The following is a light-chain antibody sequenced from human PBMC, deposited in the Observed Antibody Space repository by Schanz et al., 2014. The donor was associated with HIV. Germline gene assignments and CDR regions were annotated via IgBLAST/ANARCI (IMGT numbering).Light chain of an antibody. CDR1: QRISDSN. Sequence: EIVLTQSPGTLSLSPGERATLSCRASQRISDSNFAWYQQKPGQSPRLLIYSASSRATGIPDRFSGSGSGTDFTLTISRLEPEDFAVYYCQQYGSSPRTFGQGTNVEVK. CDR3: QQYGSSPRT. V-gene: IGKV3-20*01. J-gene: IGKJ1*01. CDR2: SAS.